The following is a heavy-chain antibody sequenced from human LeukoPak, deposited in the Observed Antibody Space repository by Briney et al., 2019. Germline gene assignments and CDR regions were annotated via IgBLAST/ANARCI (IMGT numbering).Heavy chain of an antibody. Sequence: GGSLRLSCAASGFTFSGSVMHWVRQASGKGLEWVGRIRSKANSYATAYAASVKGRFTISRADSKNTAYLQMNSLKTEDTAVYYCTNYGSGSYVDYYYYMDVWGKGTTVTVSS. J-gene: IGHJ6*03. D-gene: IGHD3-10*01. CDR3: TNYGSGSYVDYYYYMDV. CDR2: IRSKANSYAT. CDR1: GFTFSGSV. V-gene: IGHV3-73*01.